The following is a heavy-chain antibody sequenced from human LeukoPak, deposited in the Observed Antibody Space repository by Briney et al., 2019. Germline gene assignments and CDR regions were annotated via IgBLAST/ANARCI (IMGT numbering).Heavy chain of an antibody. Sequence: GGSLRLSCAASGFTFSDYYMSWIRQAPGKGLEWLSYISSSSSYTNYADSVKGRFTISRDNAKDSLYLQMNSLRAEDTAVYYCARGSGYAYYYFDYWGQGTLVTVSS. CDR3: ARGSGYAYYYFDY. CDR2: ISSSSSYT. D-gene: IGHD5-12*01. CDR1: GFTFSDYY. V-gene: IGHV3-11*05. J-gene: IGHJ4*02.